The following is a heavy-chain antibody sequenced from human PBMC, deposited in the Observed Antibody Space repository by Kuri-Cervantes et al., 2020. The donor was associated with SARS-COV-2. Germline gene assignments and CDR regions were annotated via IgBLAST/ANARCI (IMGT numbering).Heavy chain of an antibody. CDR1: GFIFSNYG. V-gene: IGHV3-30*18. D-gene: IGHD2/OR15-2a*01. CDR3: AKDIGTRSTNFVTYDY. Sequence: GGSLRLCCAASGFIFSNYGMHWVRQSPGKGLEWVAFTSYDGSNAYYADSVRGRFTVSRDNSKNTLSLQMNGLRAEDTAVYYCAKDIGTRSTNFVTYDYWGQGDLVTVSS. J-gene: IGHJ4*02. CDR2: TSYDGSNA.